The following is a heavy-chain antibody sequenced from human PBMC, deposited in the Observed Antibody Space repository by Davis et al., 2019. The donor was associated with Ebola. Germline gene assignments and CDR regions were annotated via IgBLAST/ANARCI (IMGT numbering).Heavy chain of an antibody. J-gene: IGHJ4*02. CDR2: ISGSGGST. D-gene: IGHD5-18*01. CDR3: AKGPSVGYSYGFPFDY. Sequence: GESLKISCAASGFTFSSYAMSWVRQAPGKGLEWVSAISGSGGSTYYADSVKGRFTISRDNSKNTLYLQMNGLRAEDTAVYYCAKGPSVGYSYGFPFDYWGQGTLVTVSS. CDR1: GFTFSSYA. V-gene: IGHV3-23*01.